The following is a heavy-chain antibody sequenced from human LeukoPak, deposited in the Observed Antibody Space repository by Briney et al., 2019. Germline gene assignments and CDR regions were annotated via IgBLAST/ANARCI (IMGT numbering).Heavy chain of an antibody. D-gene: IGHD6-13*01. V-gene: IGHV5-51*01. CDR1: GYSFTSYW. Sequence: GESLKISCKGSGYSFTSYWIGWVRQMPGKGLEWMGIIYPGDSDTRYSPSFQGQVTISADKSISTAYLQWSSLKASDTAMYYCAGHFSYSSTATYYYYYYMDVWGKGTTVTVSS. CDR2: IYPGDSDT. CDR3: AGHFSYSSTATYYYYYYMDV. J-gene: IGHJ6*03.